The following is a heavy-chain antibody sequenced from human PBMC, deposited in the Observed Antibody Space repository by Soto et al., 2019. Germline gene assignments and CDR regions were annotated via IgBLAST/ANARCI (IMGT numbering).Heavy chain of an antibody. Sequence: GGSLRLSCAASGFTFNSYWMSWVRQAPGKGLEWVANIKPDGSERWYVDSVKGRFTISRDNAKNSLYLQMNSLRAEDTAVYYCARGDYYDSSGPFSDAFDIWGQGTMVTVSS. CDR3: ARGDYYDSSGPFSDAFDI. J-gene: IGHJ3*02. V-gene: IGHV3-7*04. CDR2: IKPDGSER. CDR1: GFTFNSYW. D-gene: IGHD3-22*01.